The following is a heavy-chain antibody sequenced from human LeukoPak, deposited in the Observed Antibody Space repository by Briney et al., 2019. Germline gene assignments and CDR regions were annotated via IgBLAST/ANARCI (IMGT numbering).Heavy chain of an antibody. V-gene: IGHV4-4*07. D-gene: IGHD2-15*01. CDR1: GGSISSYY. CDR2: IYTSGST. CDR3: ARVVAAGLLYYFDY. J-gene: IGHJ4*02. Sequence: SETLSLTCTVSGGSISSYYWSWIRQPAGKGLEWIGRIYTSGSTNYNPSLKSRVTMSVDTSKNQFSLKLSSVTAADTAVYYCARVVAAGLLYYFDYWGQGTLVTVSS.